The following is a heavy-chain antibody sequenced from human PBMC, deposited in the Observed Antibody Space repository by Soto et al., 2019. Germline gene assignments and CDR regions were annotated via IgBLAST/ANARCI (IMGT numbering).Heavy chain of an antibody. CDR3: AKDLYYYDSSGYYHWYFDL. Sequence: GGSLILSCAASGFTFSSYAMSWVRQAPGKGLEWVSAISGSGGSTYYADSVKGRFTISRDNSKNTLYLQMNSLRAEGTAVYYCAKDLYYYDSSGYYHWYFDLWGRGTLVTVSS. CDR2: ISGSGGST. J-gene: IGHJ2*01. V-gene: IGHV3-23*01. D-gene: IGHD3-22*01. CDR1: GFTFSSYA.